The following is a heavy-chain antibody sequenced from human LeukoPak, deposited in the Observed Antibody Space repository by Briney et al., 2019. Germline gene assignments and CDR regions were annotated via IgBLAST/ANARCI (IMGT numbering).Heavy chain of an antibody. CDR1: GFTFSSHG. D-gene: IGHD2-2*01. CDR2: IRYDGSNK. J-gene: IGHJ4*02. V-gene: IGHV3-30*02. CDR3: AKGAVPAAYSYFDY. Sequence: GGTLRLSCAACGFTFSSHGMHWVRQAPGKGLEWVAFIRYDGSNKYYADSVKGRFTISRHNSKNTLYLQMNSLRAEDTAVYYCAKGAVPAAYSYFDYWGQGTLVTVSS.